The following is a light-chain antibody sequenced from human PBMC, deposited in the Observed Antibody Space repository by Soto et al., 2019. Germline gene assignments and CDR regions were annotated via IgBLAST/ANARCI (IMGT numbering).Light chain of an antibody. J-gene: IGLJ3*02. CDR1: GSNIGNNF. CDR3: GTWDNSLSVVV. V-gene: IGLV1-51*01. CDR2: DDN. Sequence: QSVLTQPPSVSAAPGQKVTMSCSRSGSNIGNNFVSWYQQFPGTAPKLLIYDDNKRPTGIPDRFSASKSGTSATLGITGLQTGDEADYYCGTWDNSLSVVVFGGGTKLTVL.